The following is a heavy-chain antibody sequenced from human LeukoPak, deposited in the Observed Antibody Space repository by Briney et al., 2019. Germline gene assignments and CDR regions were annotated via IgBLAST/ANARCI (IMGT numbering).Heavy chain of an antibody. CDR1: GFTFGDYA. V-gene: IGHV3-49*04. J-gene: IGHJ4*02. CDR2: FRSKAYGGTT. D-gene: IGHD6-19*01. CDR3: TSQIVAVAGTGG. Sequence: PGGSLRLSCTASGFTFGDYAMSWVRQAPGKGLEWVGFFRSKAYGGTTEYAASVKGRFTISRDDSKSIAYLQMNSLKTEDTAVYYCTSQIVAVAGTGGWGQGTLVTVSS.